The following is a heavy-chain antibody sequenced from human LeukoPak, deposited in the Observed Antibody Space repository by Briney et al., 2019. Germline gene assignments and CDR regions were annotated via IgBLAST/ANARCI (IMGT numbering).Heavy chain of an antibody. Sequence: GGSLRLSCAASGFTFSSYSMNWIRQAPGKGLEWVLSISSSTSYIYYADSVKGRFTISKDNAKNSLYLQMNSLRAEDTAGYYCARAGGSTVSHSDYWGQGTLVTVSS. V-gene: IGHV3-21*01. CDR1: GFTFSSYS. D-gene: IGHD4-17*01. CDR3: ARAGGSTVSHSDY. CDR2: ISSSTSYI. J-gene: IGHJ4*02.